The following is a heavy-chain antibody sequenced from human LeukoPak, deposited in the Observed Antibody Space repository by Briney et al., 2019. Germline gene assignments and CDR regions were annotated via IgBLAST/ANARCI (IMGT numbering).Heavy chain of an antibody. D-gene: IGHD4-23*01. J-gene: IGHJ4*02. V-gene: IGHV1-24*01. CDR2: FDPEDGET. CDR1: GYTLTELS. Sequence: ASVKVSCKVSGYTLTELSMHWVRQAPGKGLEWMGGFDPEDGETIYAQKIQGRVTMTEDTSTDTAYMELSSLRSEDTAVYYCATVSRWYQGTEGYYFDYWGQGTLVTVSS. CDR3: ATVSRWYQGTEGYYFDY.